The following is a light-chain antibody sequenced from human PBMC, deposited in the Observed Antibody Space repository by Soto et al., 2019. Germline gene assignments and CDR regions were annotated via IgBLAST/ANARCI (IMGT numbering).Light chain of an antibody. CDR3: SSYAGSNNLL. CDR2: EVS. CDR1: RSDVGGYNY. V-gene: IGLV2-8*01. Sequence: QSALTQPPSASGSPGQSVTISCTGTRSDVGGYNYVSWYQHHPGKAPKLMIYEVSKRPSGVPDRFSGSKSGNTASLTGSGLKAEDEADYYCSSYAGSNNLLFGGGTKLTVL. J-gene: IGLJ2*01.